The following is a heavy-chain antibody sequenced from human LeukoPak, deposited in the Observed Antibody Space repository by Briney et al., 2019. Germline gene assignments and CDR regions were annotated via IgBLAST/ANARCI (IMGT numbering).Heavy chain of an antibody. V-gene: IGHV3-33*01. Sequence: GGSLRLSCAASGFSFSSYGMHWVGQAPGKGLEGVAVIWYDGSNKYYADSVKGRFTISRDNSKNTLYLQMNSLRAEDTAVYYCARDAAATDGMDVWGQGTTVTVSS. J-gene: IGHJ6*02. CDR3: ARDAAATDGMDV. CDR1: GFSFSSYG. CDR2: IWYDGSNK. D-gene: IGHD2-15*01.